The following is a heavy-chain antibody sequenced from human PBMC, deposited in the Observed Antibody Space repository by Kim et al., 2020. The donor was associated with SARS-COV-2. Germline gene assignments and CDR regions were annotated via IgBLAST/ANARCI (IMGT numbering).Heavy chain of an antibody. CDR3: ARGEGVNDFYGMDV. Sequence: GGSLRLSCAASGFTVSINYMSWVRQAPGKGLECVSVIYSGGSTYYADSVKGRFTISRDNSKNTLYLQMNSLRAEDTAVYYCARGEGVNDFYGMDVWGQGTTVTVSS. CDR1: GFTVSINY. CDR2: IYSGGST. J-gene: IGHJ6*02. V-gene: IGHV3-53*01. D-gene: IGHD1-26*01.